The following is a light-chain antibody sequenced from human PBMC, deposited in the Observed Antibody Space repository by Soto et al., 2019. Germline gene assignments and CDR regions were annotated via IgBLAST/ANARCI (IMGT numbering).Light chain of an antibody. V-gene: IGLV4-69*01. Sequence: QPVLTQPPSASPSLGASVKLTCTLSSGHNSYAIAWHQQQPEKGPRYLMKLNNDGSHSKGDGIPDRFSGSRSGAERYLTISSLQSEDEADYYCQTWSTDIRVFGGGTKLTVL. CDR1: SGHNSYA. CDR3: QTWSTDIRV. J-gene: IGLJ3*02. CDR2: LNNDGSH.